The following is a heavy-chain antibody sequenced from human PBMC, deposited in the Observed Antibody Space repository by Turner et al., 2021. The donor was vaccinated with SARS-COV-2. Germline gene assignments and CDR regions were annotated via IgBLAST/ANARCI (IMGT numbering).Heavy chain of an antibody. Sequence: QVQLQESGPGLVKPSETLSLTCTVSGGSISSYYWSWIRQPPGKGLEWIGYIYYSGSTNYNPSLKSRVTISVDTSKNQFSLKLSSVNAADTAVYYCASYYYDSSGYDYAFDYWGQGTLVTVSS. CDR1: GGSISSYY. J-gene: IGHJ4*02. V-gene: IGHV4-59*01. CDR3: ASYYYDSSGYDYAFDY. CDR2: IYYSGST. D-gene: IGHD3-22*01.